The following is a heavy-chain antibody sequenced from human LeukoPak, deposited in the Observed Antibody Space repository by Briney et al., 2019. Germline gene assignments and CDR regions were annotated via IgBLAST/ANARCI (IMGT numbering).Heavy chain of an antibody. CDR1: GFTFSSYE. J-gene: IGHJ4*02. CDR3: ARVRIAARVFDY. D-gene: IGHD6-6*01. Sequence: QPGGSLRLSCAASGFTFSSYEMNWVRQAPGKGLEWVSYISSSGSTIYYADSAKGRFTISRDNAKNSLYLQMNSLRAEDTAVYYCARVRIAARVFDYWGQGTLVTVSS. CDR2: ISSSGSTI. V-gene: IGHV3-48*03.